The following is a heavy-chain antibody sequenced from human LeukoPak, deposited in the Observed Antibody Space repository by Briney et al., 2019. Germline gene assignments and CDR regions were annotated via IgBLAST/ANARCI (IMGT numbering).Heavy chain of an antibody. D-gene: IGHD3-22*01. J-gene: IGHJ4*02. CDR2: ISVSGGST. CDR1: GFTFSSYA. V-gene: IGHV3-23*01. CDR3: AKELRSDSSAYSYFDY. Sequence: AGGSLRLSCAASGFTFSSYAMTWVRQAPGKGVEWVLGISVSGGSTYYADSVKGRFTISRDNSKNTLYLQMNSLRAENTAVYYCAKELRSDSSAYSYFDYWGQGTLVTVSS.